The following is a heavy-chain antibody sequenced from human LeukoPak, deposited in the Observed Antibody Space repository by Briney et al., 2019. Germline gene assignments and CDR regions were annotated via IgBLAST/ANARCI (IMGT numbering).Heavy chain of an antibody. J-gene: IGHJ3*02. CDR1: GFTFSSYS. Sequence: GVSLRLSCAASGFTFSSYSMTWVRQAPGKGLEWVSYISSSSSTIYYADSVKGRFTISRDNAKNSLYLQMNSLRAEDTAVYYCARPPALWFGEFAAFDIWGQGTMVTVSS. D-gene: IGHD3-10*01. CDR2: ISSSSSTI. V-gene: IGHV3-48*01. CDR3: ARPPALWFGEFAAFDI.